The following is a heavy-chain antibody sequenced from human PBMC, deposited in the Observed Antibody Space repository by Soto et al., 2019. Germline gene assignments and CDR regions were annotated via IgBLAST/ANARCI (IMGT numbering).Heavy chain of an antibody. CDR1: GGSFSGYD. J-gene: IGHJ1*01. V-gene: IGHV4-34*01. CDR2: INHSGST. CDR3: ARVRYDDQYFQH. D-gene: IGHD3-3*01. Sequence: QVQLQQWGAGLLKPSETLSRTCAVYGGSFSGYDWSWIRQPPGKGLEWIGEINHSGSTNYNPSIKSRVTISVDPSKNQFSLTLSYVTDAATAVYYCARVRYDDQYFQHWGQGTLFTVSS.